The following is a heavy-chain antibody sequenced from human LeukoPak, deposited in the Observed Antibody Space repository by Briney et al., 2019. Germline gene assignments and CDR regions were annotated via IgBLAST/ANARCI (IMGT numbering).Heavy chain of an antibody. J-gene: IGHJ4*02. Sequence: SGGSLRLSCAASGFSFSSYWMSWVRQAPGKGLEWVANIKQDGSEKYYVDSVKGRFTISRDNAKNSLYLQMNSLRAEDTAVYYCARSDWNYPLDYWGQGTQVTVSS. CDR1: GFSFSSYW. CDR3: ARSDWNYPLDY. V-gene: IGHV3-7*01. D-gene: IGHD1-7*01. CDR2: IKQDGSEK.